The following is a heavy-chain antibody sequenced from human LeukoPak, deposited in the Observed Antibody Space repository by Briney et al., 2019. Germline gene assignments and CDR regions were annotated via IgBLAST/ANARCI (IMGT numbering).Heavy chain of an antibody. D-gene: IGHD3-10*01. CDR1: GYSSTSYW. CDR3: ARQFTMVRESDY. J-gene: IGHJ4*02. V-gene: IGHV5-51*01. Sequence: GESLKISCKGSGYSSTSYWIGWVRPMPGKGLEWMGIIYPGDSVTRYSPSFQGQVTISADKSISTAYLQWSSLKASDTAMYYCARQFTMVRESDYWGQGTLVTVSS. CDR2: IYPGDSVT.